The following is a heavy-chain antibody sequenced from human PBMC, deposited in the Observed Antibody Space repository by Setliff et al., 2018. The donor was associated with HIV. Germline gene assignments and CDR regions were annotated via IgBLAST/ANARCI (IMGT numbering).Heavy chain of an antibody. CDR2: ISGYNGNT. D-gene: IGHD6-19*01. Sequence: ASVKVSCKASGYTFSSYGISWVRQAPGQGLQWVGWISGYNGNTHYAQKFQGRVTMTRDTSTTTVYMELSSLRSEDTAVYFCARGAGGWYVQDGNWLDPWGQGTLVTVSS. J-gene: IGHJ5*02. V-gene: IGHV1-18*01. CDR1: GYTFSSYG. CDR3: ARGAGGWYVQDGNWLDP.